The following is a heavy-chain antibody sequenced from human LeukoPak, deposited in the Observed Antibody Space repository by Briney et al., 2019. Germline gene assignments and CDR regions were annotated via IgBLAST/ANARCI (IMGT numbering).Heavy chain of an antibody. J-gene: IGHJ6*02. Sequence: SETLSLTCTVSGDPISSYYWSWIRQPPGKGLDWMGNIYYSGSTNYNPSLKSRVTISVDTSKNQFSLKLSSVTAADTAVYYCARGAPSRYYYGLGSVYYYGMDVWGQGTTVTVSS. D-gene: IGHD3-10*01. CDR3: ARGAPSRYYYGLGSVYYYGMDV. CDR1: GDPISSYY. CDR2: IYYSGST. V-gene: IGHV4-59*01.